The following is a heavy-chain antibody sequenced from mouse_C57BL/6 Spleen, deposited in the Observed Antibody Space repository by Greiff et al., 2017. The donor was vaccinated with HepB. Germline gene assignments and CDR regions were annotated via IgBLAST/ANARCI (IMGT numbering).Heavy chain of an antibody. CDR3: ARHEDSYYGSSFFFDY. Sequence: QVHVKQSGAELVKPGASVKLSCKASGYTFTEYTIHWVKQRSGQGLEWIGWFYPGSGSIKYNEKFKDKATLTADKSSSTVYMELSRLTSEDSAVYFCARHEDSYYGSSFFFDYWGQGTTLTVSS. D-gene: IGHD1-1*01. J-gene: IGHJ2*01. CDR1: GYTFTEYT. V-gene: IGHV1-62-2*01. CDR2: FYPGSGSI.